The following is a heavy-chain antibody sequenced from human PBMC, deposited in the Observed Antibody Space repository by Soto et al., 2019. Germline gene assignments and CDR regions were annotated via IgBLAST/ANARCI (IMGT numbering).Heavy chain of an antibody. Sequence: RRLACAASGFTFSSYAMHWVRQARGKGLEWVAVISYDGSNKYYADSVKGRFTISRDNSKNTLYLQMNSLRAEDTAVYYCARERYYYDSSGYYSRNWFDPWGQGXLVTVYS. CDR3: ARERYYYDSSGYYSRNWFDP. D-gene: IGHD3-22*01. CDR1: GFTFSSYA. V-gene: IGHV3-30-3*01. J-gene: IGHJ5*02. CDR2: ISYDGSNK.